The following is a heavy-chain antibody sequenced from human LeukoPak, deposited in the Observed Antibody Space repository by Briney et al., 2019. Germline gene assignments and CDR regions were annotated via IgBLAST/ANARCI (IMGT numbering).Heavy chain of an antibody. J-gene: IGHJ5*02. CDR2: IRGSGGST. Sequence: PGGSLRLSCAASGFTFSSYAMSWVRQAPGKGLEWVSAIRGSGGSTYYADSVKGRFTISRDNSKNTLYLQMNSLRAEDTAVYYCAKGRSRSWYPDSWFDPWGQGTLVTVSS. CDR1: GFTFSSYA. V-gene: IGHV3-23*01. CDR3: AKGRSRSWYPDSWFDP. D-gene: IGHD6-13*01.